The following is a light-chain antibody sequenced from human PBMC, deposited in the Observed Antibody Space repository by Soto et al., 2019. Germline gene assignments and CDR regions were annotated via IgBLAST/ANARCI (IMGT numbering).Light chain of an antibody. J-gene: IGLJ2*01. CDR2: RDS. Sequence: SYELTQPLSVSVALGQTARITCGGNNIGSKNVHWYQQKPGQAPVLVIYRDSNRPSGIPERFSGSNSGNTATLTISRAQAGDEADYYCQVWDSSTAVFGGGTNSPS. CDR1: NIGSKN. V-gene: IGLV3-9*01. CDR3: QVWDSSTAV.